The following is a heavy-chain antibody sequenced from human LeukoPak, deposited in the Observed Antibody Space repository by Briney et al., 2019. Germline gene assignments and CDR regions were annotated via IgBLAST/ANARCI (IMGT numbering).Heavy chain of an antibody. CDR2: INPSGGST. CDR3: ARGAEAQTSPLDF. CDR1: GYTCTSYY. Sequence: GASVKVSCKTSGYTCTSYYMHWLRQAPGQGLEWMGIINPSGGSTNYAQKFQGRVTMTRDTSTSTVYMEMKRVTSDDTAVYYCARGAEAQTSPLDFWGQGTLVIVS. J-gene: IGHJ4*02. D-gene: IGHD2-2*01. V-gene: IGHV1-46*01.